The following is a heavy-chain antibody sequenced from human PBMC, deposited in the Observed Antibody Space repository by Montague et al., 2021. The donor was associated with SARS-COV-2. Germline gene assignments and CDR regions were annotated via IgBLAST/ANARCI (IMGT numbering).Heavy chain of an antibody. V-gene: IGHV3-9*01. J-gene: IGHJ5*02. CDR3: AKDGSSSWYGWFDP. CDR1: GFTFDDYA. CDR2: ISWNSGSI. Sequence: LRLSCAASGFTFDDYAMHWVRQAPGKGLEWVSGISWNSGSIGYADSVKGRFTISRDNAKNSLYLQMNSLRAEDTALYYCAKDGSSSWYGWFDPWGQGTLVTVSS. D-gene: IGHD6-13*01.